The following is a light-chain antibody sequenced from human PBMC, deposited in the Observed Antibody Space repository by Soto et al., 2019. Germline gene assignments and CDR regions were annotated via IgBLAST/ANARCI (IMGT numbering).Light chain of an antibody. CDR1: HSVTTF. CDR2: HAS. V-gene: IGKV3-11*01. CDR3: QQRSYWPLT. Sequence: EVVLTQSPATLSLSPGDRATLSCRASHSVTTFLAWYQQKPGQAPRLLISHASHRATGIPARFSGSGSGTDFNLTISGLEPEDFAVYFCQQRSYWPLTFGGGTKVDIK. J-gene: IGKJ4*01.